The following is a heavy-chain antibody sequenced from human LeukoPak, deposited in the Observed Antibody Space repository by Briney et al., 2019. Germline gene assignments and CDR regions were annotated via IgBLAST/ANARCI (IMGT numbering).Heavy chain of an antibody. J-gene: IGHJ4*02. CDR3: ARIRGWRQSQGDFDY. CDR1: GYTFTCYY. CDR2: INPNSGST. Sequence: ASVKVTCKASGYTFTCYYMHWVRQAPGQGLEWMGWINPNSGSTNYAQKFQGRVTITMNTSISTAYMELSRLRSDDTAVYYCARIRGWRQSQGDFDYWGQGTLVTVSS. D-gene: IGHD5-24*01. V-gene: IGHV1-2*02.